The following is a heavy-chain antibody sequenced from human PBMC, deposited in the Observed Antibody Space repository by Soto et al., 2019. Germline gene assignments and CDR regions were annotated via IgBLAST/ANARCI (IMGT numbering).Heavy chain of an antibody. D-gene: IGHD2-15*01. V-gene: IGHV4-59*08. Sequence: PSETLSLTCTVSGGSISSYYWSWIRQPPGKGLEWIGYIYYSGSTTYNPSLKSRVTISVDTSKNQFSLKLSSVTAADTAVYYCARRYGGTFDYWGQGTLVTVS. CDR3: ARRYGGTFDY. CDR1: GGSISSYY. J-gene: IGHJ4*02. CDR2: IYYSGST.